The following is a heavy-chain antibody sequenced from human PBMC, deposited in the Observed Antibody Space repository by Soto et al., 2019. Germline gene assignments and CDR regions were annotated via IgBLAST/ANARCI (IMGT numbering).Heavy chain of an antibody. CDR1: GFSLRNYW. CDR2: INSDGSKT. V-gene: IGHV3-74*01. CDR3: ARDSHSGNDEFDY. D-gene: IGHD5-12*01. Sequence: GGSLRLSCAASGFSLRNYWMHWVRQAPGKGLVWVSRINSDGSKTTYADSVKGRFTISRDNAKNIVYLQMSSLRAEDTALYYCARDSHSGNDEFDYWGQGTLVTVSS. J-gene: IGHJ4*02.